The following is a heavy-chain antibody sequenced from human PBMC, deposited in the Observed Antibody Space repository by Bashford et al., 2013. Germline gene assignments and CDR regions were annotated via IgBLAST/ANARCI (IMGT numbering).Heavy chain of an antibody. Sequence: GSLRLSCAASGFTFSNYWMSWVRQAPGKGLEWVANIKQDESEKYYVGSVKGRFTISRDNAKNSLYLQMNSLRAEDTAVYYCARPPGYCSGGSCFPSDYWGQGTLVTVSS. CDR1: GFTFSNYW. CDR3: ARPPGYCSGGSCFPSDY. CDR2: IKQDESEK. D-gene: IGHD2-15*01. V-gene: IGHV3-7*01. J-gene: IGHJ4*02.